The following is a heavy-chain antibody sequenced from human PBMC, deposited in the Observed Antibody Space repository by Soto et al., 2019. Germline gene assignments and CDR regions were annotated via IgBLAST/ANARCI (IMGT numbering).Heavy chain of an antibody. D-gene: IGHD4-17*01. CDR1: GFTFSSYA. V-gene: IGHV3-23*01. CDR3: AKATVTALGYFDY. Sequence: GGSLRLSCAASGFTFSSYAMSWVRQAPGQGLEWVSGISASGGSTYYADSVKGRFTISRDNSKNTLYLQVNSLRAEDTAVYYCAKATVTALGYFDYWGQGTQVTVSS. CDR2: ISASGGST. J-gene: IGHJ4*02.